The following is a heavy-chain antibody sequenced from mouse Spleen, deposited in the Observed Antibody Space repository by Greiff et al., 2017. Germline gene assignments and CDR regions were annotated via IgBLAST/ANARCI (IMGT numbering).Heavy chain of an antibody. V-gene: IGHV5-16*01. J-gene: IGHJ1*01. CDR3: ARDEIYYYGSSPHWYFDV. Sequence: DVKLVESEGGLVQPGSSMKLSCTASGFTFSDYYMAWVRQVPEKGLEWVANINYDGSSTYYLDSLKSRFIISRDNAKNILYLQMSSLKSEDTATYYCARDEIYYYGSSPHWYFDVWGAGTTVTVSS. CDR1: GFTFSDYY. D-gene: IGHD1-1*01. CDR2: INYDGSST.